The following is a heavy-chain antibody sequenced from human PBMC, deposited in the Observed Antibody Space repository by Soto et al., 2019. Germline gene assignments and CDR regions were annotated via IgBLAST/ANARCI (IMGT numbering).Heavy chain of an antibody. D-gene: IGHD3-3*01. Sequence: ETLSLTCTVSGGSVSSGSYYWSWIRQPPGKGLEWIGYIYYSGSTNYNPSLKSRVTISVDTSKNQFSLKLSSVTAADTAVYYCARGVHGRITIFGVVIPPPDVWGQGTTVSV. CDR3: ARGVHGRITIFGVVIPPPDV. J-gene: IGHJ6*02. CDR1: GGSVSSGSYY. CDR2: IYYSGST. V-gene: IGHV4-61*01.